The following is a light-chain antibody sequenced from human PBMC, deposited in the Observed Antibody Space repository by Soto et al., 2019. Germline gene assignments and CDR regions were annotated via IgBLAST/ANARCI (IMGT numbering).Light chain of an antibody. CDR3: QSYDSDFVV. V-gene: IGLV6-57*04. CDR2: ENN. Sequence: NFMLTQPHSVSESPGKTLSISCTRSSGSIANNYVQWYQQRPGSAPTTVIYENNQRLSGVPDRFSGSTDGSSNSASLTISGLQTEDEADYYCQSYDSDFVVFGGGTKFTVL. CDR1: SGSIANNY. J-gene: IGLJ2*01.